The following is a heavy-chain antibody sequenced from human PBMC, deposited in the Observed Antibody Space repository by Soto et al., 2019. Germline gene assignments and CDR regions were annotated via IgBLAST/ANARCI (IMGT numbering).Heavy chain of an antibody. D-gene: IGHD3-10*01. V-gene: IGHV4-59*01. CDR3: ARDGYDGSGSPYPAY. CDR1: GGSLSAYF. CDR2: VDYLGST. J-gene: IGHJ4*02. Sequence: SETLSVTGSASGGSLSAYFCSWIRQAPGKGLEWLGYVDYLGSTDYNPSLKSRVTISVDTSKRQFSLRLTSVTAADTAVYYCARDGYDGSGSPYPAYWGPGTQVTVAS.